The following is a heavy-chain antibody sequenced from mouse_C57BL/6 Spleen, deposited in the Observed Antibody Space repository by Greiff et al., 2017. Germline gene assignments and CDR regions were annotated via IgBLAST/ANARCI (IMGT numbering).Heavy chain of an antibody. D-gene: IGHD2-3*01. Sequence: VQLQQSGAELVKPGASVKLSCTASGFNIKDYYMHWVKQRTEQGLEWIGRIDPEDGETKYAPQFPGKATITADTSSNTAYLQLSSLTSEDTAVYYCARSYDGYYVLDDWGQGTTLTVSS. CDR1: GFNIKDYY. J-gene: IGHJ2*01. V-gene: IGHV14-2*01. CDR3: ARSYDGYYVLDD. CDR2: IDPEDGET.